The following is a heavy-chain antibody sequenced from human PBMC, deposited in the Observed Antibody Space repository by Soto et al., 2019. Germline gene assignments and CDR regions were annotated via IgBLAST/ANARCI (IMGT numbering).Heavy chain of an antibody. CDR2: ISYDGSNK. J-gene: IGHJ6*02. CDR3: AKDRATVVTPRFYYYYGMDV. V-gene: IGHV3-30*18. CDR1: GFTFSSYG. Sequence: ESGGGVVQPGRSLRLSCAASGFTFSSYGMHWVRQAPGKGLEWVAVISYDGSNKYYADSVKGRFTISRDNSKNTLYLQMNSLRAEDTAVYYCAKDRATVVTPRFYYYYGMDVWGQGTTVTVSS. D-gene: IGHD4-17*01.